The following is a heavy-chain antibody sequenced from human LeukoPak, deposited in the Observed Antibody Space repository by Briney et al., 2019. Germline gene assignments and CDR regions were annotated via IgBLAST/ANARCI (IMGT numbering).Heavy chain of an antibody. CDR2: IYYSGSN. D-gene: IGHD4-17*01. CDR3: ARQGYADFSSRPFDY. J-gene: IGHJ4*02. CDR1: GGSISSSSYY. V-gene: IGHV4-39*01. Sequence: PSETLSLTCTVSGGSISSSSYYWGWIRQPPGKGLEWIGSIYYSGSNYYNPSLKSRVTISVDTSKNQFSLKLNSVTAADTAVYYCARQGYADFSSRPFDYWGQGTLVTVSS.